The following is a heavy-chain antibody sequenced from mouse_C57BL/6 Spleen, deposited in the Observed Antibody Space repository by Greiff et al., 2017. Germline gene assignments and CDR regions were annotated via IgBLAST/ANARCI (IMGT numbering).Heavy chain of an antibody. CDR1: GYSITSGYY. J-gene: IGHJ1*03. CDR2: ISYDGSN. V-gene: IGHV3-6*01. CDR3: ARTYYYGSNWYFDV. D-gene: IGHD1-1*01. Sequence: EVKLQESGPGLVKPSQSLSLTCSVTGYSITSGYYWNWIRQFPGNKLEWMGYISYDGSNNYNPSLKNRISITRDTSKNQFFLKLNSVTTEDTATYDCARTYYYGSNWYFDVWGTGTTVTVSS.